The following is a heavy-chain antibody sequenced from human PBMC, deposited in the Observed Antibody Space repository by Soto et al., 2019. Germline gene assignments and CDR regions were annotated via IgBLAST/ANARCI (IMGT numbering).Heavy chain of an antibody. Sequence: SETLSLTCTVSGDSMSSRGYYWGWIRQPPGKGLEWIGSIYHSGSSSYNPSLKSRVTISVDMSRSQFSLKLSSVTAADTAVYYCASQVGNCISTSCYVNYWGQGTLVTVSS. D-gene: IGHD2-2*01. CDR2: IYHSGSS. V-gene: IGHV4-39*01. J-gene: IGHJ4*02. CDR1: GDSMSSRGYY. CDR3: ASQVGNCISTSCYVNY.